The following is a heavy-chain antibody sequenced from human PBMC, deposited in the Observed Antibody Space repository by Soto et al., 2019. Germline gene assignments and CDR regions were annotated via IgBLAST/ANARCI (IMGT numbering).Heavy chain of an antibody. J-gene: IGHJ6*02. CDR3: VRDERGSVGYFQDYYYGLDF. D-gene: IGHD6-25*01. CDR2: ISYDGSET. V-gene: IGHV3-30-3*01. CDR1: GFTASTYP. Sequence: GGALRVCCAASGFTASTYPMHWVRQAPGKGLEWGALISYDGSETDYADSVRGRFTISRDNSKNTLFLQMNSLRPEDTAVYSCVRDERGSVGYFQDYYYGLDFWGRGSTVTVSS.